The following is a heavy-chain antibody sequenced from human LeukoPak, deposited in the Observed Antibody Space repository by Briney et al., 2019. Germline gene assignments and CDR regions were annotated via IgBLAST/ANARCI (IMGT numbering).Heavy chain of an antibody. CDR3: AKDASIFGVVTLNWFDP. Sequence: GGSLRLSCAASAFTFSSYAMSWVRQAPGKGLEWVSAVSGSGGSTYYADSVKGRFTISRDNSKNTLYLQMNSLRAEDTAVYYCAKDASIFGVVTLNWFDPWGQGTLVIVSS. V-gene: IGHV3-23*01. CDR2: VSGSGGST. J-gene: IGHJ5*02. CDR1: AFTFSSYA. D-gene: IGHD3-3*02.